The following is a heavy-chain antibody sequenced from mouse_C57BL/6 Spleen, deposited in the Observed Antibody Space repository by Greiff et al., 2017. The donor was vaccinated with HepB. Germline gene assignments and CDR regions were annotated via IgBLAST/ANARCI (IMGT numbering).Heavy chain of an antibody. V-gene: IGHV5-17*01. D-gene: IGHD1-2*01. Sequence: DVMLVESGGGLVKPGGSLKLSCAASGFTFSDYGMHWVRQAPEKGLEWVAYISSGSSTIYYADTVKGRFTISRDNAKNTLFLQMTSLRSEDTAMYYCARETARPFAYWGQGTLVTVSA. CDR3: ARETARPFAY. CDR1: GFTFSDYG. J-gene: IGHJ3*01. CDR2: ISSGSSTI.